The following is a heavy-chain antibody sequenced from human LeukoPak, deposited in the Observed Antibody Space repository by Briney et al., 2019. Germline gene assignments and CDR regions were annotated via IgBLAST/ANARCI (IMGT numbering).Heavy chain of an antibody. CDR3: ARQGRYSSSWSSQKGYYYYYYMDV. D-gene: IGHD6-13*01. J-gene: IGHJ6*03. V-gene: IGHV4-38-2*02. CDR2: MFHSGST. CDR1: GYSISRGYY. Sequence: SETLSLTCTVSGYSISRGYYWGWIRQSPEKGLEWIASMFHSGSTYYNPSLKSRVTMSVDTSKNQFSLRLSSVTAADTAVYYCARQGRYSSSWSSQKGYYYYYYMDVWGKGTTVTISS.